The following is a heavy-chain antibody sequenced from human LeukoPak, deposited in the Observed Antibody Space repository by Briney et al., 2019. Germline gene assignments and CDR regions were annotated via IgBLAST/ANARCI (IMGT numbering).Heavy chain of an antibody. V-gene: IGHV4-61*02. CDR2: IYTSGST. CDR3: ARDGPALDP. J-gene: IGHJ5*02. Sequence: SETLSHTCTVSGGSISSGSYYWSWIRQPAGKGLEWIGRIYTSGSTNYNPSLKSRVTISVDTSKTQFSLKLSSVTAADTAVYYCARDGPALDPWGQGTLVTVSS. CDR1: GGSISSGSYY.